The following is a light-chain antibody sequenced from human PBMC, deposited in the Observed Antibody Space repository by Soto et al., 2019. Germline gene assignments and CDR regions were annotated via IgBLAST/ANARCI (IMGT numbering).Light chain of an antibody. V-gene: IGLV2-14*01. J-gene: IGLJ1*01. Sequence: QSALTQPASVSGSPGQSITISCTGTSSDVGGYNYVSWYQRHPGKAPKLMIYEVSNRPSGVSNRFSGSKSGNTASLTISGLQAEDEADYYCSSYTSSSTQYVFGTGTKVTVL. CDR2: EVS. CDR1: SSDVGGYNY. CDR3: SSYTSSSTQYV.